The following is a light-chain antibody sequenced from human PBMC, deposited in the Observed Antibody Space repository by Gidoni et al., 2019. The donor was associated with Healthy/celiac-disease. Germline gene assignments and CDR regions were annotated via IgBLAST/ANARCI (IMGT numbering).Light chain of an antibody. CDR3: QQYNNWPPIT. J-gene: IGKJ5*01. CDR2: GAS. CDR1: QSVSSN. V-gene: IGKV3-15*01. Sequence: EIVMTQSTATLSVSPGERATLSCRASQSVSSNLAWYQQKPVQAPRLLIYGASTRSTGIPARFSGSGSGTEFTLTISSLQSEDFAVYYCQQYNNWPPITFGQGTRLEIK.